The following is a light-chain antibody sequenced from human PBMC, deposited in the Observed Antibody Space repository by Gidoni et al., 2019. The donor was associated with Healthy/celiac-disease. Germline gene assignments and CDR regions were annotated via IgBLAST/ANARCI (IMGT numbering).Light chain of an antibody. Sequence: EIVMTQSPATLSVSPGERATLSCRASQSVSSNLAWYQQKTGQAPRRLIYGASTRATGIPARFSGSGSGTEFTLTISSLQSEDFAVYYCQQYNNWPQTFGQGTKVEIK. J-gene: IGKJ1*01. V-gene: IGKV3-15*01. CDR3: QQYNNWPQT. CDR1: QSVSSN. CDR2: GAS.